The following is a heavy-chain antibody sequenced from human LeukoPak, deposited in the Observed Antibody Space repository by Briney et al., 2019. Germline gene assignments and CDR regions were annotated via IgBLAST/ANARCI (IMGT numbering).Heavy chain of an antibody. D-gene: IGHD1-7*01. J-gene: IGHJ5*02. CDR2: INHSGST. CDR3: ARENYALENWFDP. V-gene: IGHV4-34*01. Sequence: SETLSLTCAVYGGSFSGYYWSWIRQPPGKGLEWIGEINHSGSTNYNPSLKSRVTISVDTSKNQFSLKLSSVTAADTAVYYCARENYALENWFDPWGQGTLVTVSS. CDR1: GGSFSGYY.